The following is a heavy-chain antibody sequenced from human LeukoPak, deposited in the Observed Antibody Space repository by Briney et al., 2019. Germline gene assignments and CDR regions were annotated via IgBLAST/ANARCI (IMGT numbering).Heavy chain of an antibody. J-gene: IGHJ3*02. CDR2: ISYMGST. D-gene: IGHD4-17*01. Sequence: SETLSLPRTVSDDSFSSHYWTCIRQPPGKGLEWIGHISYMGSTNYTPPLKSRVTTSVDTSQNQFSLKLSSVTAADTAVYYCARDPTTVTKGFDIWGQGTVITVSS. CDR3: ARDPTTVTKGFDI. V-gene: IGHV4-59*11. CDR1: DDSFSSHY.